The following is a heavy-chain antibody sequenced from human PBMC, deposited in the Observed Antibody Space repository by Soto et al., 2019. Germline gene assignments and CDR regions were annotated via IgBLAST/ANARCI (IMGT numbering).Heavy chain of an antibody. CDR3: ARESGTFDY. Sequence: QVQLVESGGGVVQPGRSLRLSCAASGFTFSSYAMHWVRQAPGKGLEWVAVISYDGCNKYYADSVKGRFTISRDNSKNTLYLQMNSLRAEDTAVYYCARESGTFDYWGQGTLVTVSS. J-gene: IGHJ4*02. CDR2: ISYDGCNK. V-gene: IGHV3-30-3*01. CDR1: GFTFSSYA. D-gene: IGHD1-1*01.